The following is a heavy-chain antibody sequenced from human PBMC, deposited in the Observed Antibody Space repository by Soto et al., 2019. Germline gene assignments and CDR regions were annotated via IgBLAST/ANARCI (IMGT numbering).Heavy chain of an antibody. Sequence: ASVKVSCKASGYTFTSYAMHWVRQAPGQGLEWMGWISAYNGNTNYAQKLQGRVTMTTDTSTSTAYMELRSLRSDDTAVYYCARDTYYDILTGYYFGNYYFDYWGQGTLVTVSS. CDR1: GYTFTSYA. CDR3: ARDTYYDILTGYYFGNYYFDY. CDR2: ISAYNGNT. J-gene: IGHJ4*02. V-gene: IGHV1-18*01. D-gene: IGHD3-9*01.